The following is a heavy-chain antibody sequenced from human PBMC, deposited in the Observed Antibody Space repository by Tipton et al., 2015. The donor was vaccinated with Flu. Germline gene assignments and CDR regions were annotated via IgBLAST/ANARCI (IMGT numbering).Heavy chain of an antibody. Sequence: TLSLTCAVYGGSFSAYYWSWIRQPPGKGLEWVGEINHSGTTNYNPSLTSRVTISADTSKKQFSLRLTSVTAADTAVYYCARSLTYYYDSSGYAFDIWGQGTMVTVSS. V-gene: IGHV4-34*01. CDR1: GGSFSAYY. D-gene: IGHD3-22*01. J-gene: IGHJ3*02. CDR2: INHSGTT. CDR3: ARSLTYYYDSSGYAFDI.